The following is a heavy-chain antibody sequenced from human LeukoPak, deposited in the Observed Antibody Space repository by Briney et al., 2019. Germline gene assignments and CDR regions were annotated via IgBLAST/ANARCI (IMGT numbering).Heavy chain of an antibody. CDR1: GFTFSSYS. Sequence: GGSLRLSCAASGFTFSSYSMNWVRQAPGKGLEWVSYISSSSSTIYYADSVKGRFTISRDNAKNSLYLQMNSLRAEDTAVYYCARGGGYDFWSGCYSYYYYMDVWGKGTTVTVSS. J-gene: IGHJ6*03. CDR2: ISSSSSTI. D-gene: IGHD3-3*01. CDR3: ARGGGYDFWSGCYSYYYYMDV. V-gene: IGHV3-48*04.